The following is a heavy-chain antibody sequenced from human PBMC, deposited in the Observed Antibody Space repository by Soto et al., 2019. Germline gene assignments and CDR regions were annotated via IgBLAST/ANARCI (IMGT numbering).Heavy chain of an antibody. J-gene: IGHJ4*02. Sequence: EVQLLESGGGLIQPGGSLRLTCAASGFTFSTYAMSWVRQAPGKRLEWVSSISGSDVRTYYAGSLKGRFTISRDSSKDTLYLQMNSLRAEDTAVYYCARAPMTYDFPYYFDQWGQGTVVTVSS. V-gene: IGHV3-23*01. CDR3: ARAPMTYDFPYYFDQ. CDR1: GFTFSTYA. D-gene: IGHD3-3*01. CDR2: ISGSDVRT.